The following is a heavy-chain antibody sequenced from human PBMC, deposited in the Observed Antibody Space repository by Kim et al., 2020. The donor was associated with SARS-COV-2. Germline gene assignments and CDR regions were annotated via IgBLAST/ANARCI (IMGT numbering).Heavy chain of an antibody. Sequence: GGSLRLSCTASGFTFGDYAMTWVRQAPGKGPECVGFIRSKTNGGTTEYAASVKGRFTISRDDSNSIAYLQMHNLKSEDTAVYYCTRALTSSWYDSWGQGTLVTVSS. V-gene: IGHV3-49*04. CDR1: GFTFGDYA. CDR2: IRSKTNGGTT. J-gene: IGHJ5*01. D-gene: IGHD2-2*01. CDR3: TRALTSSWYDS.